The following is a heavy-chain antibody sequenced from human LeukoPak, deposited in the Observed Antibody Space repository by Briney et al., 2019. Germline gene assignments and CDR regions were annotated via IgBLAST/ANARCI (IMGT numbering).Heavy chain of an antibody. Sequence: SETLSLTCTVSGGSISSGSYYWSWIRQPAGKGLEWIGRIYTSGSTNYNPSLKGRVTISVDTSKNQFSLKLSSVTAADTAVYYCASTVGTAMVNYWGQGTLVTVSS. V-gene: IGHV4-61*02. J-gene: IGHJ4*02. CDR2: IYTSGST. D-gene: IGHD5-18*01. CDR1: GGSISSGSYY. CDR3: ASTVGTAMVNY.